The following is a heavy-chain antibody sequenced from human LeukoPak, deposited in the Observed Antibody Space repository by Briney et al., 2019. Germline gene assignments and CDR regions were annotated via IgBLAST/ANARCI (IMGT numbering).Heavy chain of an antibody. J-gene: IGHJ3*02. D-gene: IGHD6-19*01. V-gene: IGHV1-2*06. CDR2: INPNSGGT. CDR3: ARDEWLLDAFDI. CDR1: GYTFTGYY. Sequence: GASAKVSCKASGYTFTGYYMHLVRQAPGQGLEWMGRINPNSGGTNYAQKFQGRVTMTRDTSISTAYMELSRLRSDDTAVYYCARDEWLLDAFDIWGQGTMVTVSS.